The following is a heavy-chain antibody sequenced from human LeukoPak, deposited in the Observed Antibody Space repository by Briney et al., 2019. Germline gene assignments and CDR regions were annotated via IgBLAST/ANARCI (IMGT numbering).Heavy chain of an antibody. Sequence: PGGSLRLSCAASGFTFSTYWMSWVRQAPGKGPEWVANIKEDGSEKYYVDSVKGRFTISRDNAKNSLNLQMTSLRADDTAVYYCARDLGVWSGQAYDALDVWGQGTMVTVSS. J-gene: IGHJ3*01. V-gene: IGHV3-7*01. CDR2: IKEDGSEK. D-gene: IGHD3-10*01. CDR1: GFTFSTYW. CDR3: ARDLGVWSGQAYDALDV.